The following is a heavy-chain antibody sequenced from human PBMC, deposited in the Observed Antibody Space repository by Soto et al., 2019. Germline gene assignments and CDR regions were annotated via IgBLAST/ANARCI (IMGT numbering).Heavy chain of an antibody. CDR1: GFTFSSYA. CDR2: ISGSGGST. D-gene: IGHD3-10*01. Sequence: GSLRLSCAASGFTFSSYAMSWVRQAPGKGLEWVSAISGSGGSTYYADSVKGRFTISRDNSKNTLYLQMNSLRAEDTAVYYCAKDLLPYYYGSGPTDYYYYGMDVWGQGTTVTVSS. CDR3: AKDLLPYYYGSGPTDYYYYGMDV. J-gene: IGHJ6*02. V-gene: IGHV3-23*01.